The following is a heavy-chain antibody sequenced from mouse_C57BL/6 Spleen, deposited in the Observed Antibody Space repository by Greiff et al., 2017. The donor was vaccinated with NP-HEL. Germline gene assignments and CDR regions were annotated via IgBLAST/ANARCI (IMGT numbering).Heavy chain of an antibody. CDR1: GFSFNTYA. CDR3: VREGAYLGV. V-gene: IGHV10-1*01. J-gene: IGHJ1*03. CDR2: IRSKSNNYAT. Sequence: EVMLVESGGGLVQPKGSLKLSCAASGFSFNTYAMNWVRQAPGKGLEWVARIRSKSNNYATYYADSVKDRFTISRDDSESMLYLQMNNLKTEDTAMYYCVREGAYLGVWGTGTTVTVSS.